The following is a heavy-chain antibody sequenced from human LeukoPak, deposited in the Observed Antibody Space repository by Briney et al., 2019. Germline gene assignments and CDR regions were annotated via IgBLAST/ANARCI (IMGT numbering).Heavy chain of an antibody. J-gene: IGHJ3*02. CDR1: GFTFSSNY. CDR3: AGPYYYCSGSNKLGAFDI. Sequence: GGSLRLSCAASGFTFSSNYMSWVRQAPGKGLEWVSVIYRGGSTYYAGSVKGRFTISRDNSKITLYLQMTSLRAEHKAVYYCAGPYYYCSGSNKLGAFDIWGQGTMVTVSS. D-gene: IGHD3-10*01. V-gene: IGHV3-66*01. CDR2: IYRGGST.